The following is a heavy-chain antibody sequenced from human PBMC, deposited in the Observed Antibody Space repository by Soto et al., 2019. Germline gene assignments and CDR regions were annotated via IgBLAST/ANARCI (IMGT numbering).Heavy chain of an antibody. Sequence: QVQLVQSAGEVKQPGASVRVSCKASGYTFTNFGITWVRQAPGQGLEWMGWISPNSGDTRYAQNLQGRVTMTTDKYTTTAYMELRRLTSDDTALYYCAREMWTTNGPQNFFDYWGQGALVSVSS. CDR2: ISPNSGDT. V-gene: IGHV1-18*01. CDR1: GYTFTNFG. D-gene: IGHD4-17*01. CDR3: AREMWTTNGPQNFFDY. J-gene: IGHJ4*02.